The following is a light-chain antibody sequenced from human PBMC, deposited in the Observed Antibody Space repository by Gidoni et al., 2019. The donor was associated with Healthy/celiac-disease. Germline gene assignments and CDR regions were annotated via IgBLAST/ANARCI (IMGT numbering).Light chain of an antibody. V-gene: IGKV1-9*01. J-gene: IGKJ5*01. Sequence: DIQLTQSASFLTASVGVCGTITCPTSQGISSYLAWYQQKPGEAPKLLIYAASTMQSGVPSRFSGSGSGTDFTLTISSLQPEDFATYYCQQLNSYPITFGQGTRLEIK. CDR1: QGISSY. CDR2: AAS. CDR3: QQLNSYPIT.